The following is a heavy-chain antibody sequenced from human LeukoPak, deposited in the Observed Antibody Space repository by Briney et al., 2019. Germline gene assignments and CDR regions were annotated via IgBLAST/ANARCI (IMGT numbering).Heavy chain of an antibody. Sequence: GRSLRLSCAASGFTFSSYAMHWVRQAPGKGLEWVAVISYDGSNKYYADSVKGRFTISRDNSKNTLYLQMNSLRAEDTAVYYCARDEGPRIAVADEFDYWGQGTLVTVSS. CDR3: ARDEGPRIAVADEFDY. V-gene: IGHV3-30-3*01. J-gene: IGHJ4*02. CDR1: GFTFSSYA. CDR2: ISYDGSNK. D-gene: IGHD6-19*01.